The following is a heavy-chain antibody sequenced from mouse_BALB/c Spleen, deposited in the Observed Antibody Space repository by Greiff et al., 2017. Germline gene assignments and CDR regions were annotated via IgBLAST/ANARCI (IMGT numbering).Heavy chain of an antibody. V-gene: IGHV1S137*01. CDR2: ISTYYGDA. J-gene: IGHJ3*01. Sequence: VQLQQSGAELVRPGVPVKISCKGSGYTFTDYAMHWVKQSHAKSLEWIGVISTYYGDASYNQKFKGKATMTVDKSSSTAYMELARLTSEDSAIYCCARGEFTGAYWGQGTLVTVSA. CDR1: GYTFTDYA. CDR3: ARGEFTGAY.